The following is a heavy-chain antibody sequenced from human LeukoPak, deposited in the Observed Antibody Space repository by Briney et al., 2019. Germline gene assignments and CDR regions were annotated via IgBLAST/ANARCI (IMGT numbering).Heavy chain of an antibody. V-gene: IGHV4-59*01. D-gene: IGHD4-17*01. Sequence: NPSETPSLTCTVSDGSITNYDWSWVRQPPGKGLEFIGHVHYSGTANYNPSLRSRVTISIDTSKKHFFLKLKSVTAADTAVYYCARGYGDFRVEGRYFHSWGQGTLVTVSS. CDR1: DGSITNYD. CDR2: VHYSGTA. J-gene: IGHJ4*02. CDR3: ARGYGDFRVEGRYFHS.